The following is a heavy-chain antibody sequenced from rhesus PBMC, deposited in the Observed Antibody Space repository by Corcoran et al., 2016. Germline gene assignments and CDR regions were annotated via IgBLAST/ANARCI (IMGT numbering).Heavy chain of an antibody. CDR1: GASISSYS. CDR2: SNGNSGIT. Sequence: QVQLQESGPGLVKSSETRSLTRAVSGASISSYSWGWIRHPPGKGLEWSGESNGNSGITYYNASLKSRVTISKDASKNQFSLKLTSVTAADTAVYFCIRPPNFKIADYWGQGVLVTVSS. V-gene: IGHV4-80*01. CDR3: IRPPNFKIADY. J-gene: IGHJ4*01. D-gene: IGHD1-44*01.